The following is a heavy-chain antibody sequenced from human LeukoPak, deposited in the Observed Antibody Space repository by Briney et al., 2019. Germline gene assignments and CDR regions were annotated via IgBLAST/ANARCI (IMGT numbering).Heavy chain of an antibody. CDR1: GYTFTNYD. D-gene: IGHD3-16*01. CDR2: INPKSGRT. Sequence: ASVKVSCKTSGYTFTNYDINWVRQATGQGLEWMGWINPKSGRTGYAQKFQGRVTMTRDTSTSTVYMELSSLRSEDTAVYYCARAHRSLLGSNYFDYWGQGTLVTVSS. V-gene: IGHV1-8*02. J-gene: IGHJ4*02. CDR3: ARAHRSLLGSNYFDY.